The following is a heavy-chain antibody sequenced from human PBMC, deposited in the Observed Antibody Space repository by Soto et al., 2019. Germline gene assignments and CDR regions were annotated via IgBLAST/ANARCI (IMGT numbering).Heavy chain of an antibody. CDR3: ARDSHPYYYDSSGARLSGAFDI. V-gene: IGHV1-3*01. D-gene: IGHD3-22*01. CDR2: INAGNGNT. J-gene: IGHJ3*02. CDR1: GGTFSSYA. Sequence: ASVKVSCKASGGTFSSYAISWVRQAPGQGLEWMGWINAGNGNTKYSQKFQGRVTITRDTSASTAYMELSSLRSEDTAVYYCARDSHPYYYDSSGARLSGAFDIWGQGTMVTVSS.